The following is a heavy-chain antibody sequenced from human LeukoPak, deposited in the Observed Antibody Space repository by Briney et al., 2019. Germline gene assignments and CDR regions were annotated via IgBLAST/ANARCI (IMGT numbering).Heavy chain of an antibody. CDR3: ARVRSGAFDY. V-gene: IGHV3-33*01. CDR2: IWYDGSNK. CDR1: GFXFSSYG. Sequence: GRSLRLSCAASGFXFSSYGIHWVRQAPGKGLEWVAVIWYDGSNKYYADSVKGRFTISRDNSKNTLYLQMNSLRAEDTAVYYCARVRSGAFDYWGQGTLVTVSS. J-gene: IGHJ4*02.